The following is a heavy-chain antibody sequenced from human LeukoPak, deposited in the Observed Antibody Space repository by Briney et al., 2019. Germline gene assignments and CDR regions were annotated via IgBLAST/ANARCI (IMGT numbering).Heavy chain of an antibody. CDR1: GFTFSIYA. Sequence: PGGSLRLSCVASGFTFSIYAMSWVRQAPGKGLEWVSGISGSGDSTYYADSVKGRLTISRDNSKNTLYLQMNSLRAEDTAVYYCAKGPFQYSSSWYGLDYWGQGTLVTVSS. CDR2: ISGSGDST. CDR3: AKGPFQYSSSWYGLDY. J-gene: IGHJ4*02. D-gene: IGHD6-13*01. V-gene: IGHV3-23*01.